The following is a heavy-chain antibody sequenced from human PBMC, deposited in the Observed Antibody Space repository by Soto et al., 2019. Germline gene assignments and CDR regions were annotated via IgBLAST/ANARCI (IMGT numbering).Heavy chain of an antibody. D-gene: IGHD2-15*01. J-gene: IGHJ4*02. Sequence: SETLSLTCAVSGYSISSSNWWGWIRQPPGKGMEWIGYIYYSGSTYYNPSLKSRVIMSVDTSKTQFSLKLSSVTAVDTAVYYCARIGGGGYIGYWGQGTLVTVSS. CDR1: GYSISSSNW. CDR2: IYYSGST. CDR3: ARIGGGGYIGY. V-gene: IGHV4-28*01.